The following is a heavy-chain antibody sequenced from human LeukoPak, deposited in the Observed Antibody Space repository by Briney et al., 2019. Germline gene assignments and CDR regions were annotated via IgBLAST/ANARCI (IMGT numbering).Heavy chain of an antibody. J-gene: IGHJ4*02. CDR3: AKEPVGGRWFLDE. CDR1: GFTFSSYG. Sequence: GGSLRLSCAASGFTFSSYGMSWVRQAPGKGLEWVSAISGSGGSIYYADSVKGRFTISRDNSKNTLYLQMNSLRVEDTAVYYCAKEPVGGRWFLDEWGQGTLVTVSS. V-gene: IGHV3-23*01. D-gene: IGHD4-23*01. CDR2: ISGSGGSI.